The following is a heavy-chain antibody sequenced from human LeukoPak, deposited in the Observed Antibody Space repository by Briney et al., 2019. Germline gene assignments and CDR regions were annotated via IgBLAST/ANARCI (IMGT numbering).Heavy chain of an antibody. CDR3: ESTSVYFGGGYDF. CDR1: GYTFTSYG. Sequence: SVKVSCKASGYTFTSYGISWVRQAPGQGLEWMGRIIPILDIANNAQKFQGRGTITTDKSTSTANMELSRMRVEDEAVYYCESTSVYFGGGYDFWVQGTLVTVSS. D-gene: IGHD3-22*01. J-gene: IGHJ4*02. V-gene: IGHV1-69*04. CDR2: IIPILDIA.